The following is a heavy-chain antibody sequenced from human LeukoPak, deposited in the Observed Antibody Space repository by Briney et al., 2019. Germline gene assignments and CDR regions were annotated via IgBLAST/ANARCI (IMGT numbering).Heavy chain of an antibody. CDR1: GFTFSSYG. D-gene: IGHD3-22*01. Sequence: GGSLRLSCAASGFTFSSYGMHGVRQAPGKGLEWVAFIRYDGSNKYYADSVKGRFTISRGNSKTTLYLQMNSLRAEDTAVYYCARTRGYSAPFFDYWGQGTLVTVSS. J-gene: IGHJ4*02. CDR2: IRYDGSNK. CDR3: ARTRGYSAPFFDY. V-gene: IGHV3-30*02.